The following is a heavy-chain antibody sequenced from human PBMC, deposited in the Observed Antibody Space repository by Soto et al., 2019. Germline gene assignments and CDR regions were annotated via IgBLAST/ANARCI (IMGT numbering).Heavy chain of an antibody. V-gene: IGHV1-3*01. CDR2: INAGNGNT. D-gene: IGHD1-26*01. J-gene: IGHJ4*02. CDR1: GYTFTSYA. Sequence: ASVKVSCKASGYTFTSYAMHWVRQAPGQRLEWMGWINAGNGNTKYSQKLQGRVTMTTDTSTSTAYMELRSLRSDDTAVYYCARSGVWEPRDYWGRGTLVTVSS. CDR3: ARSGVWEPRDY.